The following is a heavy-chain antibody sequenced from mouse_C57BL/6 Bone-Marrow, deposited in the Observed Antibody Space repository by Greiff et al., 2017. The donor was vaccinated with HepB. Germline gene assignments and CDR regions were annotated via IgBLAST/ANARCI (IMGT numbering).Heavy chain of an antibody. CDR2: IWSGGST. CDR3: ARGGGYSPFAY. V-gene: IGHV2-2*01. J-gene: IGHJ3*01. CDR1: GFSFTSYG. Sequence: QVQLQQSGPGLVQPSQSLSITCTVSGFSFTSYGVHWVRQSPGKGLEWLGVIWSGGSTDYNAAFISRLSISKDNSKSQVFFKMNSLQADDTAIYYCARGGGYSPFAYWGQGTLVTVSA. D-gene: IGHD2-12*01.